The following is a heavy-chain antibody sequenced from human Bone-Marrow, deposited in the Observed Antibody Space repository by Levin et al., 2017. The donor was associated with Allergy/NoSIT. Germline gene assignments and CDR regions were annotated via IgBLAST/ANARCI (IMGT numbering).Heavy chain of an antibody. CDR1: GFTFSNAW. Sequence: GGSLRLSCAASGFTFSNAWMSWVRQAPGKGLEWVGRIKSKTDGGTTDYAAPVKGRFTISRDDSKNTLYLQMNSLKTEDTAVYYCTTVVVPAAMDSDNWFDPWGQGTLVTVSS. CDR3: TTVVVPAAMDSDNWFDP. CDR2: IKSKTDGGTT. V-gene: IGHV3-15*01. D-gene: IGHD2-2*01. J-gene: IGHJ5*02.